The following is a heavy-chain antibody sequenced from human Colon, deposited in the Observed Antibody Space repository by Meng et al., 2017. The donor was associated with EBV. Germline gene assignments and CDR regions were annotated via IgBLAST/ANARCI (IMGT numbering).Heavy chain of an antibody. V-gene: IGHV4-59*02. D-gene: IGHD3-10*01. CDR3: ARVSGRSFDP. J-gene: IGHJ5*02. Sequence: QVQLQGSGPGLVKPSGTLSLPCPVSGGSVSDYYWSWIRQPPGKGLECVGYLYNSENTKYNPSLEGRVTISLDTSKNQLSLSLRSVTAADTAVYYCARVSGRSFDPWGQGTLVTVSS. CDR1: GGSVSDYY. CDR2: LYNSENT.